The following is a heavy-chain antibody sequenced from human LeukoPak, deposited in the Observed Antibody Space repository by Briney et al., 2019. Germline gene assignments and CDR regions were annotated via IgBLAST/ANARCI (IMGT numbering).Heavy chain of an antibody. CDR1: GFTFSSYA. D-gene: IGHD5-18*01. CDR3: TRDGRYNYGSDGMDV. V-gene: IGHV3-23*01. CDR2: ISGSGGST. Sequence: PGGSLRLSCAASGFTFSSYAMSWVRQAPGKGLEWVSAISGSGGSTYYADSVKGRFTISRDNPKNTLYLQMNSLRVEDTAVYYCTRDGRYNYGSDGMDVWGQGTTVTVFS. J-gene: IGHJ6*02.